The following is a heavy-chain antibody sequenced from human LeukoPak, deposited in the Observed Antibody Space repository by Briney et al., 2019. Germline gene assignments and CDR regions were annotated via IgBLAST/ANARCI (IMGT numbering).Heavy chain of an antibody. CDR3: AKGVGYYDSSGYGDY. V-gene: IGHV3-74*01. D-gene: IGHD3-22*01. Sequence: GGSLRLSCAASGFTFSDYWMHWVRQAPGKGLVWVSRIKTDGRDTNYADSVKGRFTISRDNAKNTLYLQMNSLRAEDTAVYYCAKGVGYYDSSGYGDYWGQGTLVTVSS. CDR1: GFTFSDYW. J-gene: IGHJ4*02. CDR2: IKTDGRDT.